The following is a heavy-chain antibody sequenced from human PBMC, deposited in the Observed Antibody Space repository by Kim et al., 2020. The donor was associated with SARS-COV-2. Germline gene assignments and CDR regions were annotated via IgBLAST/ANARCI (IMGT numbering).Heavy chain of an antibody. J-gene: IGHJ6*02. Sequence: RVTISVDTSKNQFSLKLSSVTAADTAVYYCARHVDYDILTGYYYYYGMDVWGQGTTVTVSS. D-gene: IGHD3-9*01. V-gene: IGHV4-39*01. CDR3: ARHVDYDILTGYYYYYGMDV.